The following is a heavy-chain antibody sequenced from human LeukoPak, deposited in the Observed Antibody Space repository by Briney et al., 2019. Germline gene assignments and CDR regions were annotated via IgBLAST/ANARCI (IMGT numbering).Heavy chain of an antibody. CDR3: ARTLSYSSGWSLALYYYYYMDV. D-gene: IGHD6-19*01. J-gene: IGHJ6*03. CDR2: ISGSGSNT. CDR1: GFTFSSSA. Sequence: GGSLRLSCAASGFTFSSSAMSWVRQAPGKGLEWVSSISGSGSNTYYADSVRGRFTISRDNSKNALYLQMNSLRAEDTAVYYCARTLSYSSGWSLALYYYYYMDVWGKGTTVTVSS. V-gene: IGHV3-23*01.